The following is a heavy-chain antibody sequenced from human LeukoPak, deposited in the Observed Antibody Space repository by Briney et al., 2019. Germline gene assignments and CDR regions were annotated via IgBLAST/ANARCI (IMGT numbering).Heavy chain of an antibody. CDR2: ISSSSSYI. D-gene: IGHD6-19*01. V-gene: IGHV3-21*01. CDR1: GFTFSNYG. Sequence: GGSLRLSCAASGFTFSNYGMHWVRQAPGKGLEWVSSISSSSSYIYYADSVKGRFTISRDNAKNSLYLQMNSLRAEDTAVYYCARLHSSGWYGRNFDYWGQGTLVTVSS. CDR3: ARLHSSGWYGRNFDY. J-gene: IGHJ4*02.